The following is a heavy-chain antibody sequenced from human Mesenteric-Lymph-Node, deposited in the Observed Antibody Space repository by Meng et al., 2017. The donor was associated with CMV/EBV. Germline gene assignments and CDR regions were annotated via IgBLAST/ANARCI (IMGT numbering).Heavy chain of an antibody. J-gene: IGHJ6*02. CDR3: ARDFGASGSPNYYFYQGMDV. CDR1: GYTFTNFW. Sequence: GESLKISCQASGYTFTNFWIGWVRQVPGKGLEWMGIIYPGDSDTRYSPSFQGQVTISADKSISTAYLQWSSLKASDTAMYYCARDFGASGSPNYYFYQGMDVWGQGTKVTVSS. D-gene: IGHD3-10*01. V-gene: IGHV5-51*01. CDR2: IYPGDSDT.